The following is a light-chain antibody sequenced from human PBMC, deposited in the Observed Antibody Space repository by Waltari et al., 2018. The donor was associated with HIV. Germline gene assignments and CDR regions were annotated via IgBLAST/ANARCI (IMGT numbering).Light chain of an antibody. CDR3: MQTVELPYT. CDR2: EVS. CDR1: RSPTYTAVTTH. J-gene: IGKJ2*01. V-gene: IGKV2D-29*01. Sequence: MMTQTPLSLSVTPGQPASISCRSSRSPTYTAVTTHWYWLLQRPGQPPHLLIYEVSKRFSGVPERFSGSGSGTDFTLHIRRVEAEDVGVYYCMQTVELPYTFGQGTKLEIK.